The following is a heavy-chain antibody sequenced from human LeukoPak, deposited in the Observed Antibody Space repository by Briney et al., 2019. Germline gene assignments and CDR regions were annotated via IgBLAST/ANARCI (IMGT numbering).Heavy chain of an antibody. D-gene: IGHD2-2*01. Sequence: ASVKVSCKASGYTFTSYYMHWVRQAPGQGLEWMGIINPSGGSTSYAQKFQGRVTMTRDMSTSTVYMELSSLRSEDTAVYYCARGRLIGAPDERYYLDYWGQGTLVTVS. V-gene: IGHV1-46*01. CDR1: GYTFTSYY. CDR3: ARGRLIGAPDERYYLDY. J-gene: IGHJ4*02. CDR2: INPSGGST.